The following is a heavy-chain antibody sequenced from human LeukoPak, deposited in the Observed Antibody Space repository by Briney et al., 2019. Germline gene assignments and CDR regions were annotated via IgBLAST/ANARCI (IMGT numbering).Heavy chain of an antibody. CDR1: GGSITATNF. Sequence: SETLSLTCGVSGGSITATNFWCWVRQPPGGGLGWIWEISRRARTQYNPSLKSRVNIAINESKHYLFLSLALVTATAPAVYCCSSESGPYCPFGHWGQETLVAVT. CDR3: SSESGPYCPFGH. D-gene: IGHD1-26*01. V-gene: IGHV4-4*01. J-gene: IGHJ5*02. CDR2: ISRRART.